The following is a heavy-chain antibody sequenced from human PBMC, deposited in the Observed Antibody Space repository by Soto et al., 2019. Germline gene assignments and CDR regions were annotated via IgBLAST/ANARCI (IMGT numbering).Heavy chain of an antibody. V-gene: IGHV4-4*02. CDR1: GGSISSSNW. Sequence: PSETLSLTCAVSGGSISSSNWWSWVRQPPGKGLEWIGEIYHSGRTNYNPSLKSRVTISVDKSKNQFSLKLSSVTAADTGIYYCAADRGYSYGYFDFWGQGALVTVSS. CDR2: IYHSGRT. J-gene: IGHJ4*02. CDR3: AADRGYSYGYFDF. D-gene: IGHD5-18*01.